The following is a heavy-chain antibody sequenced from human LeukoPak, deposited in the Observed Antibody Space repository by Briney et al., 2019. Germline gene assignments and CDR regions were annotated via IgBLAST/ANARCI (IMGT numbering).Heavy chain of an antibody. CDR2: IYYSGST. Sequence: SQTLSLTCAVSGGSISSGGYYWGWIRQPPGKGLEWIGSIYYSGSTYYNPSLKSRVTISVDTSKNQFSLKLSSVTAADTAVYYCARSPEWWFDPWGQGTLVTVSS. CDR3: ARSPEWWFDP. CDR1: GGSISSGGYY. J-gene: IGHJ5*02. V-gene: IGHV4-39*07. D-gene: IGHD2-8*01.